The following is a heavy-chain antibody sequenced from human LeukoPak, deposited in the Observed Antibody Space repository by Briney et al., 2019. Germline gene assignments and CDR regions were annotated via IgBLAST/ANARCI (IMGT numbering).Heavy chain of an antibody. D-gene: IGHD3-22*01. CDR2: INPSGGST. CDR3: ARAEDDSSGYYPYYFDY. CDR1: GYTFTSYY. V-gene: IGHV1-46*01. Sequence: ASVKVSCKASGYTFTSYYMHWVRQAPGQGLEWMGIINPSGGSTSYAQKFQVRVTMTRDTSTSTVYMELSSLRSEDTAVYYCARAEDDSSGYYPYYFDYWGQGTLVTVSS. J-gene: IGHJ4*02.